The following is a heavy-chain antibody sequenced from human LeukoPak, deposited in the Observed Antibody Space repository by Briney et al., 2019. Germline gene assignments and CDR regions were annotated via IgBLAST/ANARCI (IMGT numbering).Heavy chain of an antibody. CDR2: IIPILGIA. CDR3: ASPGARWLQEPFDY. J-gene: IGHJ4*02. D-gene: IGHD5-24*01. V-gene: IGHV1-69*02. CDR1: GYTFTGYY. Sequence: ASVKVSCEASGYTFTGYYMHWVRQAPGQGLEWMGRIIPILGIANYAQKFQGRVTITADKSTSTAYMELSSLRSEDTAVYYCASPGARWLQEPFDYWGQGTLVTVSS.